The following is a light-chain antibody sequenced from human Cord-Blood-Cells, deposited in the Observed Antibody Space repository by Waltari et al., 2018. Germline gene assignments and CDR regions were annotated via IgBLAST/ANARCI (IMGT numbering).Light chain of an antibody. CDR2: GAS. Sequence: EIVLTQSPDTLSLSPVDRATLSCRASQSVSSSYLAWYQQKPGQAPRLLIYGASSRATGIPDRFSGSGSGTDFTLTISRLEPEDFALYYCQQYGSSPRTFGQGTKVEIK. CDR1: QSVSSSY. V-gene: IGKV3-20*01. CDR3: QQYGSSPRT. J-gene: IGKJ1*01.